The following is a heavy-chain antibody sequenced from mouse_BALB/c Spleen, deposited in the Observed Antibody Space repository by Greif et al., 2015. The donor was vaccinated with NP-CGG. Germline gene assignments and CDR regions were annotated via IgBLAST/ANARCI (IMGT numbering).Heavy chain of an antibody. Sequence: QVQLQQSGPELVKPGASVKISCKASGYAFSSSWMNWVKQRPGQGLEWIGRIYPGDGDTNYNGKFKGKATLTADKSSSTAYMQLSSLTSVDSAVYFCARWEDDDGDYWGQGTTLTVSS. D-gene: IGHD2-12*01. CDR1: GYAFSSSW. CDR3: ARWEDDDGDY. V-gene: IGHV1-82*01. CDR2: IYPGDGDT. J-gene: IGHJ2*01.